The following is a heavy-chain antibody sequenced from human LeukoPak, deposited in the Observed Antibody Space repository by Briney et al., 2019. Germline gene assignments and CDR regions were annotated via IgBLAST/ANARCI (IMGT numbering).Heavy chain of an antibody. CDR2: IYYSGST. D-gene: IGHD1-26*01. Sequence: SETLSLTCTVSGGSISSSSYYWGWIRQPPGKGLEWIGSIYYSGSTYYNPSLKSRVTISVDTSKNQFSLKLSSVTAADTAVYYCARDFGPQDVGATRADDWTNAFDIWGQGTMVTVSS. CDR1: GGSISSSSYY. CDR3: ARDFGPQDVGATRADDWTNAFDI. J-gene: IGHJ3*02. V-gene: IGHV4-39*07.